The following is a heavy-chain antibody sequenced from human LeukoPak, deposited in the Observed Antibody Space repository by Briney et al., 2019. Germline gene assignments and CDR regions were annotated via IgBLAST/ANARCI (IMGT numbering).Heavy chain of an antibody. J-gene: IGHJ4*02. CDR1: GFSFSRYW. V-gene: IGHV3-7*01. CDR2: IKPDGSEI. Sequence: GGSLRLSCEASGFSFSRYWMSWVRQAPLRGLEWVANIKPDGSEIYYVDYVKGRFTISRDNAKNSLYLQMNSLRAEDTAVYYCASNMVNRYDYVWGSYRQNWGQGTLVTVSS. CDR3: ASNMVNRYDYVWGSYRQN. D-gene: IGHD3-16*02.